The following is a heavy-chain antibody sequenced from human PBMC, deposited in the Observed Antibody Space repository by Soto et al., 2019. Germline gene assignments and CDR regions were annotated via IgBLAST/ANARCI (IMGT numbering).Heavy chain of an antibody. V-gene: IGHV1-8*01. CDR2: MNPSSGNT. Sequence: QVQLVQSGAEVKKPGASVKVSCKASGYTFTSYDIHWVRQATGQGLEWMGWMNPSSGNTGYAQEFLGRVSMTRNTSTNTAYMEVSSLRSEDTAVYYCAPGGMGGYVFWGQGTLVTVSS. D-gene: IGHD5-12*01. CDR1: GYTFTSYD. J-gene: IGHJ4*02. CDR3: APGGMGGYVF.